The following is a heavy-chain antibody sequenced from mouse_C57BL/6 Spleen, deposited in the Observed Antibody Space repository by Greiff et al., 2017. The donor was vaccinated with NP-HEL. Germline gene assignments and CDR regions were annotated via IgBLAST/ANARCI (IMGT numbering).Heavy chain of an antibody. CDR3: ARRAYYSQGWYFDV. Sequence: EVHLVESGGGLVQPGESLKLSCESNEYEFPSHDMFWVRKTPEKRLELVAAINSDGGSTYYPDTMERRFIISRDNTKKTLYLQMSSLRSEDTALYYCARRAYYSQGWYFDVWGTGTTVTVSS. CDR2: INSDGGST. V-gene: IGHV5-2*01. D-gene: IGHD2-12*01. CDR1: EYEFPSHD. J-gene: IGHJ1*03.